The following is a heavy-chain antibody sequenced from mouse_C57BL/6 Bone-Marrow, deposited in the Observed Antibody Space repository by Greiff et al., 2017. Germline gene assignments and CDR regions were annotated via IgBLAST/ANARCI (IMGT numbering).Heavy chain of an antibody. Sequence: EVKLVEPGGGLVKPGGSLKLSCAASGFTFSSYTMSWVRQTPEKRLEWVATISGGGGNTYYPDSVKGRFTISRDNAKTTLYLQMSSLRSEYTALYYCSRFTDWGQGTTLTVSA. CDR3: SRFTD. CDR1: GFTFSSYT. D-gene: IGHD1-1*01. J-gene: IGHJ2*01. V-gene: IGHV5-9*01. CDR2: ISGGGGNT.